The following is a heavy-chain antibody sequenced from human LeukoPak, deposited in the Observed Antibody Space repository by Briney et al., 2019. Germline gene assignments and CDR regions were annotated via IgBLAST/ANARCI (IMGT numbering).Heavy chain of an antibody. V-gene: IGHV3-23*01. D-gene: IGHD3-10*01. CDR1: GFTFSSYA. J-gene: IGHJ4*02. CDR2: ISGSGHNT. Sequence: GGSLRLSCAASGFTFSSYAMTWVRQAPGEGLEWVATISGSGHNTYYADSVKGRFTISRDNSKNTLYLQMNSLRAEDTAVYYCANRVGYWGQGTLVTVSS. CDR3: ANRVGY.